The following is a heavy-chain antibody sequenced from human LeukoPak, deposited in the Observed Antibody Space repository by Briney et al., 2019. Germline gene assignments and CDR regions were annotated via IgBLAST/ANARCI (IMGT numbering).Heavy chain of an antibody. V-gene: IGHV3-23*01. Sequence: PGGSLRLSCAASGFTFNNYAMSWVRQAPGKGLEWVSAISGSGGNTFYADSVKGRFTISRDNSKNTQYLQMNSLRAEDTAVYYCAKPPHRTWGQGTLVTVSS. J-gene: IGHJ5*02. CDR2: ISGSGGNT. CDR3: AKPPHRT. CDR1: GFTFNNYA.